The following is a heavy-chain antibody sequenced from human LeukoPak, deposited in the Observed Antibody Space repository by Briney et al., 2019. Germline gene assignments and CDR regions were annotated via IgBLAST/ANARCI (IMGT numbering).Heavy chain of an antibody. CDR1: GGSISSYY. J-gene: IGHJ4*02. V-gene: IGHV4-59*01. CDR2: IYYSGST. D-gene: IGHD6-6*01. CDR3: ARGVEYSSLSGLGY. Sequence: SETLFLTCTASGGSISSYYWSWIRQPPGKGLEWIGYIYYSGSTNYNPSLKSRVSISVDTSKNQFSLKLSSVTAADTALYCCARGVEYSSLSGLGYWGQRTRVTVSS.